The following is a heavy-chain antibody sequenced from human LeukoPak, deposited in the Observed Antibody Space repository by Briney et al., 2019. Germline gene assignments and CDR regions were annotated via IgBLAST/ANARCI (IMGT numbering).Heavy chain of an antibody. CDR1: GFTFSSYA. J-gene: IGHJ4*02. CDR3: ARDQGTTYYYDSSGYYQHFDY. V-gene: IGHV3-23*01. CDR2: ISGSGGST. D-gene: IGHD3-22*01. Sequence: PGGSLRLSCAASGFTFSSYAMSWVRQAPGKGLEWVSAISGSGGSTYYADSVKGRFTISRDNAKNSLYLQMNSLRAEDTAVYYCARDQGTTYYYDSSGYYQHFDYWGQGTLVTVSS.